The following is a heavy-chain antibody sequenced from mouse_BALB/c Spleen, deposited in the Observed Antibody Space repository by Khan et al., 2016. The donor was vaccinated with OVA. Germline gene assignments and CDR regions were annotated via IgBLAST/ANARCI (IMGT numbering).Heavy chain of an antibody. CDR3: LRYGAYHRTDGWFGY. V-gene: IGHV1-4*01. CDR2: INPSNGYT. CDR1: GYTFTSYT. D-gene: IGHD1-1*01. J-gene: IGHJ3*01. Sequence: QVQLKQSGAELARPGAPVRMSCEASGYTFTSYTIHWIKLRPGQGLEWIGYINPSNGYTNYNQKFKDKATLTADKSSTTAYMQLSSLTSDDSAVYYVLRYGAYHRTDGWFGYWGQGIWVTVFA.